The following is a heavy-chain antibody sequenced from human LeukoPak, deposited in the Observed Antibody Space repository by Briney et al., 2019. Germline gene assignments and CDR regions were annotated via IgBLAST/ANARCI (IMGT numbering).Heavy chain of an antibody. CDR1: GGSISSGNYY. J-gene: IGHJ4*02. D-gene: IGHD2-2*01. V-gene: IGHV4-61*02. CDR2: IYTSGST. CDR3: ARSRSSYFDY. Sequence: SQTLSLTCTVSGGSISSGNYYWNWIRQPAGKGLEWIGLIYTSGSTYYNPSLKSRLTISLDTSKNQFSLKLGSVTAADTAVYYCARSRSSYFDYWGQGTLVTVSS.